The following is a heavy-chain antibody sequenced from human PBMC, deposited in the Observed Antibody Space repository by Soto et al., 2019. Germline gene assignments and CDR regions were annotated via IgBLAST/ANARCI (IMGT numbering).Heavy chain of an antibody. D-gene: IGHD6-19*01. CDR2: INHSGST. J-gene: IGHJ6*03. CDR1: GGSFSGYY. CDR3: ATKEAVADPRNPFYYYYYYMDV. V-gene: IGHV4-34*01. Sequence: TSETLSLTCAVYGGSFSGYYWSWIRQPPGKGLEWIGEINHSGSTNYNPFLKSRVTISVDTSKNQFSLKLSSVTAADTAVYYCATKEAVADPRNPFYYYYYYMDVWGKGTTVTVSS.